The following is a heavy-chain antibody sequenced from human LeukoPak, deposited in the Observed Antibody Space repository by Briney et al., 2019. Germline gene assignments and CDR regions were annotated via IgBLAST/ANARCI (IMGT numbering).Heavy chain of an antibody. D-gene: IGHD3-22*01. CDR1: GGSISNYY. CDR2: IYYSGST. V-gene: IGHV4-59*01. CDR3: ARGRAYYDSTGYFL. J-gene: IGHJ4*02. Sequence: SETLSLTCTVSGGSISNYYWSWIRQPPGKGLEWIGHIYYSGSTNYNPSLKSRVTISVDTSKNQFSLKLTSVTAADTAAYYCARGRAYYDSTGYFLWGQGTLVTVSS.